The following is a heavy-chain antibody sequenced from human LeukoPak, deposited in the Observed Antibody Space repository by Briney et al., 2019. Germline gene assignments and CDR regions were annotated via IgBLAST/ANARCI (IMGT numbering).Heavy chain of an antibody. CDR1: GFTFSSSW. CDR3: ARDTPPDY. CDR2: IKQDGSEK. D-gene: IGHD2-15*01. Sequence: PGGSLRLSCVASGFTFSSSWMSWVRQAPGKGLEWVANIKQDGSEKSYVESVRGRFTISRDNAKNSLYLQLNSLRAEDTALYYCARDTPPDYWGQGPLVTVSS. J-gene: IGHJ4*02. V-gene: IGHV3-7*03.